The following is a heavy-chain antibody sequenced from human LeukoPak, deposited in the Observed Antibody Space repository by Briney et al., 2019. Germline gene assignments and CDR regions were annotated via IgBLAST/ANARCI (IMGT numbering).Heavy chain of an antibody. CDR3: ARARVLRFLEWSAAAFDY. Sequence: GASVKVSCKASGYTFTGYYMHWVRQAPGQGLEWMGWINPNSGGTNYAQKFQGRVTMTRDTSISTAYMELSRLRSDDTVVYYCARARVLRFLEWSAAAFDYWGQGTLVTVSS. J-gene: IGHJ4*02. D-gene: IGHD3-3*01. V-gene: IGHV1-2*02. CDR2: INPNSGGT. CDR1: GYTFTGYY.